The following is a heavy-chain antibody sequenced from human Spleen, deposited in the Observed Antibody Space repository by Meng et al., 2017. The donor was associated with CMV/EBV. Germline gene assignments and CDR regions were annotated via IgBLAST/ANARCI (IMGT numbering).Heavy chain of an antibody. J-gene: IGHJ6*02. CDR3: ARLLFPDYYDSSGGPYYFYGMDV. CDR2: ISSSGNYM. D-gene: IGHD3-22*01. Sequence: GESLKISCTASGFTFSSYSMNWVRQAPGKGLEWVSSISSSGNYMYCADSVKGRFSVSRDNARNSLYLQVNSLRAGDTAVYYCARLLFPDYYDSSGGPYYFYGMDVWGRGTTVTVSS. V-gene: IGHV3-21*01. CDR1: GFTFSSYS.